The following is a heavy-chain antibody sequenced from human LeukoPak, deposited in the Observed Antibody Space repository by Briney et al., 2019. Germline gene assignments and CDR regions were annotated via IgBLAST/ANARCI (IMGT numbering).Heavy chain of an antibody. D-gene: IGHD3-22*01. Sequence: GGSLRLSCAASGFTFSSYGMHWVRQAPGKGLEWVAFIRYDGSNKYYADSVKGRFTISRDNAKNSLYLQMNSLRAEDTAVYYCARDGYYYDSRALDYWGQGTLVTVSS. CDR3: ARDGYYYDSRALDY. J-gene: IGHJ4*02. V-gene: IGHV3-30*02. CDR1: GFTFSSYG. CDR2: IRYDGSNK.